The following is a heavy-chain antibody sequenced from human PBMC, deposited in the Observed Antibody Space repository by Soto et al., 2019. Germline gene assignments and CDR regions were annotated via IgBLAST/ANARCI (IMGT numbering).Heavy chain of an antibody. Sequence: GASVKVCCKASGYTLNSYYMHWVRQAPGQGLEWMGIINPSGGSTSYAQKFQGRVTMTRDTSTSTVYMELSSLRSEDTAVYYCARAGLLLPLGYWGQGTLVTVSS. V-gene: IGHV1-46*02. D-gene: IGHD3-10*01. CDR2: INPSGGST. CDR1: GYTLNSYY. J-gene: IGHJ4*02. CDR3: ARAGLLLPLGY.